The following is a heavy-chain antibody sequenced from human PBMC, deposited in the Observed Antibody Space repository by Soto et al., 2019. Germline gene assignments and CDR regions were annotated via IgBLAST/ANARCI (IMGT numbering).Heavy chain of an antibody. CDR1: GFTLRHYA. V-gene: IGHV3-23*01. CDR3: AKAKNDYNWDNRPPFDD. J-gene: IGHJ4*02. CDR2: ISANDVFT. Sequence: EVQLLESGGGVVQPGGSLRLSCEASGFTLRHYAMTWVRQSPGKGLEWVSLISANDVFTYYAESLKTRFTISTDQSRNTVYLQMDSLRADDTAIYYCAKAKNDYNWDNRPPFDDWGQRTLVTVSS. D-gene: IGHD1-20*01.